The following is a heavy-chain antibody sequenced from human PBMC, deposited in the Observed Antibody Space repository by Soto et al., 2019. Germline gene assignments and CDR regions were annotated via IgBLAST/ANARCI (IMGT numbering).Heavy chain of an antibody. CDR1: GFTFSNAW. Sequence: EVQLVESGGGLVIPGGSLRLSCAASGFTFSNAWLSWVRQAPGKGLEWVGRIKCKTDGGTTDYTAPVKGRFTISRDDSKNTLYLQMNSLKIEDTAVYYCTTGSTSTKNYWGQGTLVTVSS. CDR3: TTGSTSTKNY. V-gene: IGHV3-15*01. CDR2: IKCKTDGGTT. J-gene: IGHJ4*02. D-gene: IGHD6-6*01.